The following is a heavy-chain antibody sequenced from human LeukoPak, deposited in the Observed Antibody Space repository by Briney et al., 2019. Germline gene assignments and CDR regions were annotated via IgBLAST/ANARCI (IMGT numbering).Heavy chain of an antibody. V-gene: IGHV3-49*03. CDR3: TRETTGTGWYMYYFGH. CDR2: IRSKIYGGTI. J-gene: IGHJ4*02. D-gene: IGHD6-19*01. Sequence: GGSLRLSCTVSGFTFRDYTMSWFRQAPGRGLEWVAFIRSKIYGGTIEYAASVKGRFTISRDDSNNIAYLQMNSLETEDTAVYYCTRETTGTGWYMYYFGHWGQGTQVTVSS. CDR1: GFTFRDYT.